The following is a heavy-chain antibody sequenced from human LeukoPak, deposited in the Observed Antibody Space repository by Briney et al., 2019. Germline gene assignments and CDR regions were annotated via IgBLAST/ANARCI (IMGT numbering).Heavy chain of an antibody. Sequence: GGSLRLSCAASGFTFSIYAMSWVRQAPGKGLQWVSSITSRGESTWYVDSVKGRFTITRENSENTLYLQMHSLRAEDTAVYYCARDRPNYYGGDGHYYRRDGDYWGRGTLVSVSS. J-gene: IGHJ4*02. CDR1: GFTFSIYA. CDR3: ARDRPNYYGGDGHYYRRDGDY. D-gene: IGHD3-10*01. V-gene: IGHV3-23*01. CDR2: ITSRGEST.